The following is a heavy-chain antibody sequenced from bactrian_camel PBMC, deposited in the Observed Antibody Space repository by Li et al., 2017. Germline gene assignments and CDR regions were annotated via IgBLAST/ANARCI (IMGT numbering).Heavy chain of an antibody. D-gene: IGHD7*01. CDR3: ATWWSVGF. CDR1: GFTFSSYD. CDR2: INSGGGST. J-gene: IGHJ6*01. Sequence: VQLVESGGGLVQPGGSLRLSCAASGFTFSSYDWSWVRQAPGKGLEWVSAINSGGGSTYYADSVKGRFTTSRDNAKNTLYLQMNSLKTEDTAVYYCATWWSVGFWGQGTQVTVS. V-gene: IGHV3S40*01.